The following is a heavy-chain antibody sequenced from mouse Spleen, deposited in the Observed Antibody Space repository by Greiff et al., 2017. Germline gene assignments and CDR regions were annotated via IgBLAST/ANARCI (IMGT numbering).Heavy chain of an antibody. CDR3: ARGRGSSYDYAMDY. CDR1: GYTFTSYW. D-gene: IGHD1-1*01. CDR2: IYPGSGST. Sequence: QVQLQQPGAELVKPGASVKMSCKASGYTFTSYWITWVKQRPGQGLEWIGDIYPGSGSTNYNEKFKSKATLTVDTSSSAAYMQLSSLTSEDSAVYYCARGRGSSYDYAMDYWGQGTSVTVSS. V-gene: IGHV1-55*01. J-gene: IGHJ4*01.